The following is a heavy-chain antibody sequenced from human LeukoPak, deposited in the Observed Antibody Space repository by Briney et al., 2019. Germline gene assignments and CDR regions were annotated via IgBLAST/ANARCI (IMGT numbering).Heavy chain of an antibody. V-gene: IGHV4-59*01. CDR3: ARSRGYNPFDL. J-gene: IGHJ4*02. Sequence: SETLSLTCTVSGSFSSSYYWNWIRQSPGKGLECLGHIYYGGGTKYNPSLKSRVTISVDTSKKQFSLKLTSVTAADTALYYCARSRGYNPFDLWGQGTPVTVSS. CDR1: GSFSSSYY. D-gene: IGHD5-24*01. CDR2: IYYGGGT.